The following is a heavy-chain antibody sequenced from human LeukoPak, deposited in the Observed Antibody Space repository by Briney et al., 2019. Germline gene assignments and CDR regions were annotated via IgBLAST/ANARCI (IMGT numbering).Heavy chain of an antibody. CDR3: AREETYYDFWSGNYYYYYMDV. V-gene: IGHV3-74*01. D-gene: IGHD3-3*01. J-gene: IGHJ6*03. CDR1: GFTFSSYW. CDR2: INSDGSST. Sequence: GGSLRLSCEASGFTFSSYWMHWVRQAPGKGLVWVSRINSDGSSTSYADSVKGRFTISRDNAKNTLYLQMNSLRAEDTAVYYCAREETYYDFWSGNYYYYYMDVWGKGTTVTVSS.